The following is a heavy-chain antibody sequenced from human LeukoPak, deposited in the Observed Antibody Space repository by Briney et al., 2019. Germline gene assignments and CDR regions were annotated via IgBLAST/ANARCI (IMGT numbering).Heavy chain of an antibody. J-gene: IGHJ3*02. D-gene: IGHD6-13*01. CDR2: IYHSGST. V-gene: IGHV4-30-2*01. CDR3: ARDYLNLAAAAPHNAFDI. Sequence: SQTLSLTCTVSGGSISSGGYYWSWIRQPPGKGLEWIGYIYHSGSTYYNPSLKSRVTISVDRSKNQFSLKLSSVTAADTAVYYCARDYLNLAAAAPHNAFDIWGQGTMVTVSS. CDR1: GGSISSGGYY.